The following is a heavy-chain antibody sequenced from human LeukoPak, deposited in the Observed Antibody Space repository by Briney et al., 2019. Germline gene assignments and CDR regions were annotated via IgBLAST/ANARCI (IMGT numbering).Heavy chain of an antibody. J-gene: IGHJ4*02. V-gene: IGHV3-23*01. Sequence: PGGSLRLSCAASGFTFSNYAMSWVRQAPGKGLEWVSAISGSGGSTYYADSVKGRFTISRDNSKNTLYLQMNSLRAEDTAVYYCAKDPMTTVNTGYFDYWGQGTLVTVSS. CDR3: AKDPMTTVNTGYFDY. CDR2: ISGSGGST. D-gene: IGHD4-17*01. CDR1: GFTFSNYA.